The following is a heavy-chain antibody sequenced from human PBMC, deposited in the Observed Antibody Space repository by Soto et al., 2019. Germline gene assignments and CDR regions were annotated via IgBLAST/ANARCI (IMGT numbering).Heavy chain of an antibody. J-gene: IGHJ4*02. CDR3: ATYTAFAKYYFDY. D-gene: IGHD3-16*01. V-gene: IGHV4-30-2*01. CDR1: GVSITTNGSS. Sequence: PSETLSLTCAVSGVSITTNGSSWSWIRQPPGKGLEWIGYIYPSGTIFYNPSLNSRATISADTSNNQFSLKLTSVTAADTAVYFCATYTAFAKYYFDYWGRGTLVTVSS. CDR2: IYPSGTI.